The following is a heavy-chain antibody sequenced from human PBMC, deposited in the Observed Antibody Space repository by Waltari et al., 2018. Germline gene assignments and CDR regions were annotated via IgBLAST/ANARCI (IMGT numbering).Heavy chain of an antibody. J-gene: IGHJ4*02. CDR3: AREGKTVAGTGFDY. V-gene: IGHV1-3*01. CDR2: INAGNGNT. D-gene: IGHD6-19*01. Sequence: QVQLVQSGAEVKKPGASVKVSCKASGYTFTSYAMPWVRQTPGQRLEWMGWINAGNGNTKYSQKFQGRVTITRDTSASTAYMELSSLRSEDTAVYYCAREGKTVAGTGFDYWGQGTLVTVSS. CDR1: GYTFTSYA.